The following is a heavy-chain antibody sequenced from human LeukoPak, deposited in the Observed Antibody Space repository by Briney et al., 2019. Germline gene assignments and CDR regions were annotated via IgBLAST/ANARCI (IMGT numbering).Heavy chain of an antibody. D-gene: IGHD4-11*01. CDR1: GFIFSSYS. CDR3: ARGYSNYGYVFDI. CDR2: ISSSSSYI. J-gene: IGHJ3*02. Sequence: GGSLRLSCAASGFIFSSYSMNWVRQAPGKGLEWVSSISSSSSYIYYADSVKGRFRDNAKNSLYLQMNSLRAEDTAVYYCARGYSNYGYVFDIWGQGTMVTVSS. V-gene: IGHV3-21*01.